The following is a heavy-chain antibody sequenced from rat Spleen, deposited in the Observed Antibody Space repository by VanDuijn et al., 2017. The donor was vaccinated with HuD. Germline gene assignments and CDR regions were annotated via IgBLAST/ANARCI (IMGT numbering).Heavy chain of an antibody. Sequence: EVQLVESGGGLVQPGRSLKLSCAASGFTFSNYDMAWVRQAPTKGLEWVASISPSGTSTYYRDSVKGRFTVSRDNAKSTLYLQMGSLRSEDTSTYYCAKGAMDAWGQGASVTVSS. J-gene: IGHJ4*01. V-gene: IGHV5-19*01. CDR2: ISPSGTST. CDR1: GFTFSNYD. CDR3: AKGAMDA.